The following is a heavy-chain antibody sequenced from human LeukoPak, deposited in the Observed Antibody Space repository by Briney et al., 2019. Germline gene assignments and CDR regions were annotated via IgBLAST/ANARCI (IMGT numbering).Heavy chain of an antibody. CDR2: ISGSGGRT. CDR3: AKRGVVIRVILVGFHKEAYYFDS. J-gene: IGHJ4*02. D-gene: IGHD3-22*01. Sequence: GGSLRLSCAVSGVTLSNYGMGWVRQAPGKGLEWVAGISGSGGRTNYADSVKGRFTISRDNAKNTLYLQMNSLRAEDTAVYFCAKRGVVIRVILVGFHKEAYYFDSWGQGALVSVSS. V-gene: IGHV3-23*01. CDR1: GVTLSNYG.